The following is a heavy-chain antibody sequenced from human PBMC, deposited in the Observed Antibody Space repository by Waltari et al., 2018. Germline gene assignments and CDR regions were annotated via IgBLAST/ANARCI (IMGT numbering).Heavy chain of an antibody. CDR3: TTVRITMIVGYFQH. J-gene: IGHJ1*01. V-gene: IGHV3-15*01. CDR2: IKSKTDGGTT. CDR1: GDSISSYY. D-gene: IGHD3-22*01. Sequence: VQLQESGPGLVKPSETLSLTCTVSGDSISSYYWSWIRQPPGKGLEWVGRIKSKTDGGTTDYAAPVKGRFTISRDDSKNTLYLQMNSLKTEDTAVYYCTTVRITMIVGYFQHWGQGTLVTVSS.